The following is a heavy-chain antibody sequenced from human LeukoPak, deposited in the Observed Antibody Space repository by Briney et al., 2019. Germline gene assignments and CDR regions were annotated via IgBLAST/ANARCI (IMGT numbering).Heavy chain of an antibody. D-gene: IGHD3-22*01. V-gene: IGHV3-30-3*01. CDR1: GFTFSSYA. CDR3: ARSGGTMIVVVWFDY. J-gene: IGHJ4*02. Sequence: GGSLRLSCAASGFTFSSYAMHWVRQAPGKGLEWVAVISYDGSNKYYADSVKGRFTISRDNSKNTLYLQMNSLRAEDTAVYYCARSGGTMIVVVWFDYRGQGTLVTVSS. CDR2: ISYDGSNK.